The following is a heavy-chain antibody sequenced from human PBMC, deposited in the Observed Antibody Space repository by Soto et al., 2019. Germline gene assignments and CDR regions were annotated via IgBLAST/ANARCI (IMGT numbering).Heavy chain of an antibody. Sequence: PSETLSLTCTVSGGSLSSYYWSWIRQPPGKGLEWIGYIYYSGRTNYNPSLKSRVTISVDTSKSQFSLKLSSVTAADTAVYYCARAHYGDYGYGMDVWGQGTTVTVSS. CDR1: GGSLSSYY. D-gene: IGHD4-17*01. CDR3: ARAHYGDYGYGMDV. CDR2: IYYSGRT. J-gene: IGHJ6*02. V-gene: IGHV4-59*12.